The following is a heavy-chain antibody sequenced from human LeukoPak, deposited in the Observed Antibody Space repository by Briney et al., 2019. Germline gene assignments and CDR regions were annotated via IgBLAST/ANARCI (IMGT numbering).Heavy chain of an antibody. CDR2: IDPSDSYT. J-gene: IGHJ5*02. V-gene: IGHV5-10-1*01. CDR1: GYRFTSYW. CDR3: ARGGVVPAAPFDP. D-gene: IGHD2-2*01. Sequence: GESLKISCKGSGYRFTSYWISWVRQMPGKGLEWMGRIDPSDSYTNYSPSFQGHVTISADKSISTAYLQWSSLKASDTAMYYCARGGVVPAAPFDPWGQGTLVTVSS.